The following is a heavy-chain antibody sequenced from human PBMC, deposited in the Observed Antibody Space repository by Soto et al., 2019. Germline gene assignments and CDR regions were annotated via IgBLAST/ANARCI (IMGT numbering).Heavy chain of an antibody. V-gene: IGHV3-23*01. CDR1: GFTFSAYA. CDR3: AKNYYFDH. Sequence: EVQLLESGGGLVQPGGSLRLSCAASGFTFSAYAMSWVRQAPGKGLEWVSSINVDDSTYYADSVKGRFTISRDNSKSTVFLKLSSRRVEDTATFYYAKNYYFDHWGQGTQVTVSS. CDR2: INVDDST. J-gene: IGHJ4*02.